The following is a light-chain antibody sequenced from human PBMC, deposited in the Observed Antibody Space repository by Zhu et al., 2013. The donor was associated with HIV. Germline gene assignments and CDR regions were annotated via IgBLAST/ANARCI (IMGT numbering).Light chain of an antibody. V-gene: IGKV3-20*01. CDR2: GAS. J-gene: IGKJ2*01. Sequence: EIVLTQSPGTLSLSPGERATLSCTASQSVSSSYLTWYQQRPGQAPRLLIFGASSRASGIPDRFSGSGSGTDFTLTISRLEPEDSAVYYCHQYGNSPPTFGQGTKLQIK. CDR3: HQYGNSPPT. CDR1: QSVSSSY.